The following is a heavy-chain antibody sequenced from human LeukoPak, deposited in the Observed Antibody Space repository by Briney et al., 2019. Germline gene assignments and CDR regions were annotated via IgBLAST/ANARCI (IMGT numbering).Heavy chain of an antibody. Sequence: ASVKVSCKASGCTFTSYDINWVRQATGQGLEWMGRMSPNSGNTGYAQKFQGRVTMTRNTSISTAYMELSSLRSDDTAMYYCARGVAAGYNYWGQGTLVTVSS. D-gene: IGHD6-13*01. V-gene: IGHV1-8*01. CDR1: GCTFTSYD. CDR3: ARGVAAGYNY. J-gene: IGHJ4*02. CDR2: MSPNSGNT.